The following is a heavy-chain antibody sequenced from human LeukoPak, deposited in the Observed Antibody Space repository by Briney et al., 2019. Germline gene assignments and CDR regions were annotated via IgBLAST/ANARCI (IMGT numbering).Heavy chain of an antibody. CDR2: IYYSGST. J-gene: IGHJ6*03. CDR3: AGGASYDFWSGNYYYYYMDV. Sequence: SETLSLTCTVSGGSISSSSYYWGWIRQPPGKGLEWIGSIYYSGSTYYNPSLKSRVTISVDTSKNQFSLKLSSVTAADTAVYYCAGGASYDFWSGNYYYYYMDVWGKGTTVTVSS. V-gene: IGHV4-39*07. CDR1: GGSISSSSYY. D-gene: IGHD3-3*01.